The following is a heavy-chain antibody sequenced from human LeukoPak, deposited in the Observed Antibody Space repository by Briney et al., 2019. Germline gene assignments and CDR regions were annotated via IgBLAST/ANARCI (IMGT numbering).Heavy chain of an antibody. CDR1: GYTFTSYA. J-gene: IGHJ6*02. CDR3: ARGGYCSSTSCYSYGMDV. V-gene: IGHV1-3*01. Sequence: ASVKVSCKASGYTFTSYAMHWVRQAPGQRLEWMGWINAGNGNTKYSQKFQGRVTITRDTSASTAYMELSSLRSEDTAVYYCARGGYCSSTSCYSYGMDVWGQGTTVTVSS. CDR2: INAGNGNT. D-gene: IGHD2-2*02.